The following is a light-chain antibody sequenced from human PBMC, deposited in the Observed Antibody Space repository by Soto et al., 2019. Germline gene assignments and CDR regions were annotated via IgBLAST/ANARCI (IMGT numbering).Light chain of an antibody. CDR3: QQYGSSRRT. V-gene: IGKV3-20*01. CDR2: GAS. CDR1: QSVSSSY. Sequence: EILLTQSRFTLSLSPVGRATLSCRASQSVSSSYLAWYQQKPGQAPRLLIYGASSRATGIPDRFSGSGSGTDFTLTISRLEPEDFAVYYCQQYGSSRRTFGQGTKVDIK. J-gene: IGKJ1*01.